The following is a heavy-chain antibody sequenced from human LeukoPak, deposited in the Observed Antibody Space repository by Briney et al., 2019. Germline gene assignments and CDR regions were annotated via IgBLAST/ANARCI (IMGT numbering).Heavy chain of an antibody. CDR2: IHHSGNRFESGST. V-gene: IGHV4-38-2*02. J-gene: IGHJ1*01. CDR1: GSTISSGYY. CDR3: AKNASSGFFND. Sequence: PSETLSLTCTVSGSTISSGYYWGWIRQSPGKGREWIGSIHHSGNRFESGSTHYNRSLKSRVTVSADPSKNQFALKLSSVTAADMAVYFCAKNASSGFFNDWGQGTLVIVSS. D-gene: IGHD6-13*01.